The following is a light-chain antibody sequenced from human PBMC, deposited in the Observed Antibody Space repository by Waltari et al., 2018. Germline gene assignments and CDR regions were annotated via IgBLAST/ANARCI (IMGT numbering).Light chain of an antibody. J-gene: IGLJ2*01. CDR3: SSYTSATTLSVV. CDR1: RGDVGGYNY. V-gene: IGLV2-14*01. Sequence: QSALTQPASVSGSPGQSITLSCTGTRGDVGGYNYVSWYQQHAGKAPKVIIYEVSNRPSGVSTRFSASKSGDTASLTISGLQAEDEATYYCSSYTSATTLSVVFGGGTKVTVL. CDR2: EVS.